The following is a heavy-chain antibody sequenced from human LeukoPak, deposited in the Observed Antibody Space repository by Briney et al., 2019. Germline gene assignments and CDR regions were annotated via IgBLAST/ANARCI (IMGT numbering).Heavy chain of an antibody. V-gene: IGHV3-7*03. CDR3: ARRGYSGYSPLDS. Sequence: GGSLRLSCAASGFTLSSYWMSWVRQAPGKGLEWVASIKEDGSEKYYVDSVKGRFTISRDNAKNSLSLQMNSLRAEDSAVYYCARRGYSGYSPLDSWGQGTLVTVSS. J-gene: IGHJ4*02. D-gene: IGHD5-12*01. CDR1: GFTLSSYW. CDR2: IKEDGSEK.